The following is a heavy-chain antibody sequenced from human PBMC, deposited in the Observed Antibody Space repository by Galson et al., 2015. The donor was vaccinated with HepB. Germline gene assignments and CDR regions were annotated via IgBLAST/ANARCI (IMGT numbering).Heavy chain of an antibody. Sequence: SLRLSCAASGFTFSPYDMNWVRQAPGKGLEWISFISSSSRTIYYADSVKGRFTISRDNAKNSLYLQMNSLRAEDTAAYYCARRIDSWGQGTLVTVSS. J-gene: IGHJ4*02. CDR1: GFTFSPYD. CDR2: ISSSSRTI. CDR3: ARRIDS. V-gene: IGHV3-48*01.